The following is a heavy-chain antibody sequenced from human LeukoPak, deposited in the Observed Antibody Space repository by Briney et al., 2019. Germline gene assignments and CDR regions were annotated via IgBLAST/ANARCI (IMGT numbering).Heavy chain of an antibody. CDR2: ISGSGGST. D-gene: IGHD2-2*01. CDR1: GSTFSSYA. J-gene: IGHJ4*02. Sequence: GGSLRLSCAASGSTFSSYAMSWVRQAPGKGLEWVSGISGSGGSTYYADSVKGRFTISRDISKNTLYLQMNSLRAEDTAVYYCARFSSTWYFGNWGQGTLVTVSS. V-gene: IGHV3-23*01. CDR3: ARFSSTWYFGN.